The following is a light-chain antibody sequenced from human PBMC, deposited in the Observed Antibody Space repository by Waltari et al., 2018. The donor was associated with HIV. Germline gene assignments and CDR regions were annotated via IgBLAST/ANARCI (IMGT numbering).Light chain of an antibody. Sequence: SYELTQPPSVSVSPGQTDSSTCCGDNLGNNNDSWYQQRPGQSPLLVIYQDRKLPSGIPERFSGSNSVHTATLTISGTQAMDEADYYCQSWDSSTVVFGGGTKLTVL. V-gene: IGLV3-1*01. CDR3: QSWDSSTVV. J-gene: IGLJ2*01. CDR1: NLGNNN. CDR2: QDR.